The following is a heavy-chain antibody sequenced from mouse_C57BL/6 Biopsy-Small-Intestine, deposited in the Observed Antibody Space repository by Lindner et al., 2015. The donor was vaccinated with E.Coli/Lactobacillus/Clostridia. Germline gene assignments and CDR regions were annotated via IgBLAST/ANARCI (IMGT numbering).Heavy chain of an antibody. J-gene: IGHJ4*01. V-gene: IGHV1-82*01. CDR3: AGRGSSHAMDY. CDR2: IYPGDGDT. Sequence: VQLQESGPELVKPGASVKISCKASGYAFSSSWMNWVKQRPGKGLEWIGRIYPGDGDTNYNGKFKGKATLTADKSSSTAYMQLSSLTSEDSAVYFCAGRGSSHAMDYWGQGTSVTVSS. CDR1: GYAFSSSW.